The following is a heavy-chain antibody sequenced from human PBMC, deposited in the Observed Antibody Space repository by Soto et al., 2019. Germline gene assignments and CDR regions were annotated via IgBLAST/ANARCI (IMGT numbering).Heavy chain of an antibody. CDR3: ARAGVGSPAEVVGYYYGMDV. CDR2: IIPIFGTA. D-gene: IGHD1-26*01. CDR1: GGTFSSYA. J-gene: IGHJ6*02. Sequence: SVKVSCKASGGTFSSYAISWVRQAPGQGLECMGGIIPIFGTANYAQKFQGRVTITAXXXXSXXXMELXXLRXEDTAVYYCARAGVGSPAEVVGYYYGMDVWG. V-gene: IGHV1-69*13.